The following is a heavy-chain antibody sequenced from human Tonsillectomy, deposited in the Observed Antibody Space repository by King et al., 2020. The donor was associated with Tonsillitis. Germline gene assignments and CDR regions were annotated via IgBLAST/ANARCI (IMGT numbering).Heavy chain of an antibody. Sequence: QLVQSGGGLVKPGGSLRLSCAASGFTFSSYSMNWVRQAPGKGLEWVSSISSSSNYIYYADSVKGRFTISRDNAKNSLYLQMNSLRAEDTAVYYCARDGAIAVASTYYGMDVWGQGTTVTVSS. V-gene: IGHV3-21*01. CDR3: ARDGAIAVASTYYGMDV. J-gene: IGHJ6*02. D-gene: IGHD6-19*01. CDR2: ISSSSNYI. CDR1: GFTFSSYS.